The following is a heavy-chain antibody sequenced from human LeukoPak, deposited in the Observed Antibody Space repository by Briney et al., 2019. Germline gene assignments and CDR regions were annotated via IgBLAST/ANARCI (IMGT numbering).Heavy chain of an antibody. Sequence: GGSLRLSCAASGFTFSSYSMNWVRQAPGKGLEWVSSISSSSSYIYYADSVKGRFTISRDNSKNTLYLQMNSLRAEDTAVYYCAKEIDQIVGATLDYWGQGTLVTVSS. J-gene: IGHJ4*02. V-gene: IGHV3-21*04. CDR3: AKEIDQIVGATLDY. D-gene: IGHD1-26*01. CDR2: ISSSSSYI. CDR1: GFTFSSYS.